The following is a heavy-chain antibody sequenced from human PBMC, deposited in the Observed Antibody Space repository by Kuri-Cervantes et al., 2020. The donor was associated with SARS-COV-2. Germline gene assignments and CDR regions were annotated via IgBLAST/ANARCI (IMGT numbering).Heavy chain of an antibody. CDR2: VYSSGGT. CDR3: ARGILGDDSIHYGMDV. V-gene: IGHV4-4*07. D-gene: IGHD2/OR15-2a*01. J-gene: IGHJ6*02. CDR1: GGSISGYY. Sequence: SETLSLTCTLSGGSISGYYWSWIRQSAGKGLEFIGRVYSSGGTNYNPFLESRVTMSIDTAKNQVSLRLTSVTAADTAVYYCARGILGDDSIHYGMDVWGQGTSVTVSS.